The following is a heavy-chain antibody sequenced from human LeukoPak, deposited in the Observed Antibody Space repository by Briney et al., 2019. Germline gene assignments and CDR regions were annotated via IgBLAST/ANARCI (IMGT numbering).Heavy chain of an antibody. CDR1: GYSFTSYW. V-gene: IGHV5-51*01. CDR2: IYPGDSDT. Sequence: GESLKISCKGSGYSFTSYWIGWVRQMPGKGLEWMGIIYPGDSDTRYSPSFQGQVTISADKSISTAYQQWSSLKASDTAMYYCARCSNTKGYYDILTGYYPGRADAFDIWGQGTMVTVSS. CDR3: ARCSNTKGYYDILTGYYPGRADAFDI. D-gene: IGHD3-9*01. J-gene: IGHJ3*02.